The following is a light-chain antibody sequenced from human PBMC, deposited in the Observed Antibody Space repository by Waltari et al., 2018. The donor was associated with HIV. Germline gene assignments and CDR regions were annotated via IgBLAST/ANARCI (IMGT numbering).Light chain of an antibody. CDR2: GAS. CDR3: QQYGGSPPKVT. Sequence: EIVLTQSPGTLSLSPGERATLSCRASQPFSRRSLAWSQQRPGQAPRLLIYGASSRATGVPDRFSGSGSGTDFTLTISRLEPEDFAVYYCQQYGGSPPKVTFGPGTKVDIK. J-gene: IGKJ3*01. V-gene: IGKV3-20*01. CDR1: QPFSRRS.